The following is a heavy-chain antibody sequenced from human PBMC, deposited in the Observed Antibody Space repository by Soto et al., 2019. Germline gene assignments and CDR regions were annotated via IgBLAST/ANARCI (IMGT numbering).Heavy chain of an antibody. D-gene: IGHD3-3*01. J-gene: IGHJ6*02. V-gene: IGHV3-23*01. Sequence: GGSVRLSCAASGFTFSSYAMRWVRQAPGKGLEWVSAISGSGGSTYYADSVKGRFTISRDNSKNTLYLQMNSLRAEDTAVYYCVRVDKYYDFWSAYYRDILEYYYYGMDVWGPGTTVTVSS. CDR1: GFTFSSYA. CDR3: VRVDKYYDFWSAYYRDILEYYYYGMDV. CDR2: ISGSGGST.